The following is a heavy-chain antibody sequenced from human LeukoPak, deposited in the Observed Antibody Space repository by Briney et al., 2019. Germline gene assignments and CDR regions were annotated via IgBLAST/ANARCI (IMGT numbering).Heavy chain of an antibody. J-gene: IGHJ4*02. CDR1: GFTFSTYW. V-gene: IGHV3-74*01. D-gene: IGHD2/OR15-2a*01. CDR2: INSDGSST. CDR3: ARELSSDY. Sequence: GGSLRLSCRASGFTFSTYWMHWVRQAPGKGLAWVSRINSDGSSTSYADSVKGRFTISRDNAKNTVYLQMNSLRAGDTAVYYCARELSSDYWGQGTLVTVSS.